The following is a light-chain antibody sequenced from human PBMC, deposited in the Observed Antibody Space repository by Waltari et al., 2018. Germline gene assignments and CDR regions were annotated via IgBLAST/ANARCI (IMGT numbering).Light chain of an antibody. CDR1: HDIDRW. V-gene: IGKV1-12*01. Sequence: DFQLPQSPSFVSASVGDRVTMTCRASHDIDRWLAWFPQKPGKAPKLLIQETARLQSGVSSRFSGSGYGTDFTLTISSLQSEDVATYYCQQANRYPMPFGGGTRVEIK. J-gene: IGKJ4*01. CDR2: ETA. CDR3: QQANRYPMP.